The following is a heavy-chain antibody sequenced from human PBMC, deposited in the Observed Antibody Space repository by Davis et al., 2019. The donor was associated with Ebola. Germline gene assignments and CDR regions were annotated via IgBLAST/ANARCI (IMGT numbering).Heavy chain of an antibody. CDR3: ARDTTIGTTVVTPRWFDP. D-gene: IGHD4-23*01. Sequence: PSETLSLTCTVSGGSVSSGSYYWSWIRQPPGKGLEWIGYIYYSGSTNYNPSLKSRVTISVDTSKNQFSLKLSSVTAADTAVYYCARDTTIGTTVVTPRWFDPWGQGTLVTVSS. CDR2: IYYSGST. J-gene: IGHJ5*02. CDR1: GGSVSSGSYY. V-gene: IGHV4-61*01.